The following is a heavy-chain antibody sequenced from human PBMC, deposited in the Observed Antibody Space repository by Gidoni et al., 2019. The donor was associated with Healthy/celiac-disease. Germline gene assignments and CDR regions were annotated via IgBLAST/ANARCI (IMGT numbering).Heavy chain of an antibody. Sequence: EVQLVESGGGLVQPGRSLRLSCAASGFTFDDYAMHWVRQAPGKGLEWVSGISWNSGSIGYADSVKGRFTISRDNAKNSLYLQMNSLRAEDTALYYCAKDLWFGESASTYYGMDVWGQGTTVTVSS. CDR3: AKDLWFGESASTYYGMDV. CDR1: GFTFDDYA. V-gene: IGHV3-9*01. J-gene: IGHJ6*02. D-gene: IGHD3-10*01. CDR2: ISWNSGSI.